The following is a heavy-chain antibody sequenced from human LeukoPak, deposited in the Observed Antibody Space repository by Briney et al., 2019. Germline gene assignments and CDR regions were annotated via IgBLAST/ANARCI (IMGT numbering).Heavy chain of an antibody. D-gene: IGHD3-22*01. J-gene: IGHJ4*02. Sequence: ASVKVSFKASGYTFTGYYVHWVRQAPGQGXXWMGWINPISGGTNYAQKFQGSVTMTRDTSISTAYMELSRLRSDDTAVYYCARVHNYYDSSGSFDYWGQGTPVTVSS. CDR2: INPISGGT. CDR1: GYTFTGYY. CDR3: ARVHNYYDSSGSFDY. V-gene: IGHV1-2*02.